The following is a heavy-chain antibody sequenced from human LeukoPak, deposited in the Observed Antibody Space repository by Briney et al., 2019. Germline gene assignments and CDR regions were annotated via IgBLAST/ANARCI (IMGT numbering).Heavy chain of an antibody. CDR2: ISWNSGSI. CDR1: GFTFDDYA. D-gene: IGHD5-18*01. CDR3: AKDIRGYSYGFWY. Sequence: GGSLRLSCAASGFTFDDYAMHRVRQAPGKGLEWVSGISWNSGSIGYADSVKGRFTISRDNAKNSLYLQMNSLRAEDTALYYCAKDIRGYSYGFWYWGQGTLVTVSS. J-gene: IGHJ4*02. V-gene: IGHV3-9*01.